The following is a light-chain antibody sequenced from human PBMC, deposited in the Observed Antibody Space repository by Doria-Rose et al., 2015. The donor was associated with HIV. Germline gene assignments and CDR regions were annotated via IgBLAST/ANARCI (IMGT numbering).Light chain of an antibody. V-gene: IGKV3-20*01. CDR3: HQYGTSWT. Sequence: EIVLTQSPGILSLSPGERATLSCRASQSFGSTYLAWYQQKPGQAPSLLIYDGSTRATGIPDRFSASGSGTDFTLTINRLEPEDFALYYCHQYGTSWTFGQGTKVEI. CDR2: DGS. CDR1: QSFGSTY. J-gene: IGKJ1*01.